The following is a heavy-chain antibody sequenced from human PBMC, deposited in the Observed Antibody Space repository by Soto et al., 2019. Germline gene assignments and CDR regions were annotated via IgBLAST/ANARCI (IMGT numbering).Heavy chain of an antibody. CDR2: ISAYNGNT. D-gene: IGHD5-18*01. CDR1: GYTFTSYG. Sequence: QVQLVQSGAEVKKPGASVKVSCKASGYTFTSYGISWVRQAPGQGLEWMGWISAYNGNTNYAQKLQGRVTMTTDTSTSTAYMELRSLRSDDMAVYYCASHADTAMVLGGDGMDVWGQGTTVTVSS. CDR3: ASHADTAMVLGGDGMDV. V-gene: IGHV1-18*03. J-gene: IGHJ6*02.